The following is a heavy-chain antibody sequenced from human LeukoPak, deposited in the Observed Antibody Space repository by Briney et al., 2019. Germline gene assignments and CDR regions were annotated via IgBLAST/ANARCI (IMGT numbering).Heavy chain of an antibody. CDR2: ISFDGSNK. J-gene: IGHJ4*02. Sequence: PGGSLRLSCAASGFAFSSCGMHWVRQAPGKGLEWVAFISFDGSNKYSADSVKGRFTISRDNFKNTLFLQMNTLRAEDTAIYYCVKSVSTRLGVIDFWGQGTLVTVSS. CDR3: VKSVSTRLGVIDF. D-gene: IGHD2-8*01. CDR1: GFAFSSCG. V-gene: IGHV3-30*18.